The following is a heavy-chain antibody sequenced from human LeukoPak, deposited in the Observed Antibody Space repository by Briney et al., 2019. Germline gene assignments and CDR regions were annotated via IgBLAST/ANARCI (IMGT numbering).Heavy chain of an antibody. CDR2: IYYSGST. V-gene: IGHV4-39*01. CDR3: ARLSPLEAALDY. D-gene: IGHD6-13*01. Sequence: NSSETLSLTCTVSGGSISSSSYYWGWIRQPPGKGLEWIGSIYYSGSTYYNPSLKSRVTISVDTSKNQFSLKLSSVTAADTAVYYCARLSPLEAALDYWGQGTLVTVSS. CDR1: GGSISSSSYY. J-gene: IGHJ4*02.